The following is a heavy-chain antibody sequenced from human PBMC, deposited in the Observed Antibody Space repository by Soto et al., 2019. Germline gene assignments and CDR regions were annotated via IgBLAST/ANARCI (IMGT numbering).Heavy chain of an antibody. Sequence: QITLRESGPTLVQPTQTLTLTCTLSGVSLTTSGVGVGWIRQPPEKALEWLALIYWDDDKRFSPSLKSRLAITRDTTKNQVVMTMTDMAPVDTAIYSCAHRQRTVVVGAPFDLWGQGSQVTVSS. CDR2: IYWDDDK. CDR3: AHRQRTVVVGAPFDL. D-gene: IGHD2-15*01. CDR1: GVSLTTSGVG. J-gene: IGHJ4*02. V-gene: IGHV2-5*02.